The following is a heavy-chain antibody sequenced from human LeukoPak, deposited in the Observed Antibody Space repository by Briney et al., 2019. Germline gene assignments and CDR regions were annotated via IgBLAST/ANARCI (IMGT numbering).Heavy chain of an antibody. J-gene: IGHJ4*02. D-gene: IGHD6-19*01. V-gene: IGHV4-4*07. Sequence: SETLSLTCTVSGGSISGYYWNWIRQPARKGLEWIGRVYTSGTTNYSPSLKSRITMSVDTSKNQFSLRLISVTAADTAVYYCARSTGWSSDLFDYWGQGALVTVSS. CDR1: GGSISGYY. CDR3: ARSTGWSSDLFDY. CDR2: VYTSGTT.